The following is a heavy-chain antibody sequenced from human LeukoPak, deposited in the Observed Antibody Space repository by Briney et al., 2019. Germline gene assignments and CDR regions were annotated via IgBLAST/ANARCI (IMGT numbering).Heavy chain of an antibody. CDR3: ARGIWTSHSVGYYFDN. Sequence: ASVKVSCKASGYTFTNYAVNWVRQAPGQRLEWMGWINAGNGNTKYSQKFQDRVTLTRDTSASTAYMELSSLRSEDMAVYYCARGIWTSHSVGYYFDNWGQGTLVTVSS. CDR2: INAGNGNT. V-gene: IGHV1-3*03. CDR1: GYTFTNYA. D-gene: IGHD5/OR15-5a*01. J-gene: IGHJ4*02.